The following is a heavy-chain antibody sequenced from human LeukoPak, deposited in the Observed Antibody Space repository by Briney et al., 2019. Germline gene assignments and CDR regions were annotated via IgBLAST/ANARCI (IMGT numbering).Heavy chain of an antibody. V-gene: IGHV3-30*03. CDR2: MSYDGSKE. J-gene: IGHJ4*02. D-gene: IGHD4-17*01. CDR3: ARGSSTTVTTLDY. Sequence: PGRSLRLSCAASGFTFGSYGMHWVRQAPGKGLEWVAVMSYDGSKEYYVDSVKGRFIISRDNSKNTLYLQMNSLRVEDTAVYYCARGSSTTVTTLDYWGQGTLVTVSS. CDR1: GFTFGSYG.